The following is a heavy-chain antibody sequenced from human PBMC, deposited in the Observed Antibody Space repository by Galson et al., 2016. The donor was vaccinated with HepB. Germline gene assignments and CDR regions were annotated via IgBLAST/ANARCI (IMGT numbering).Heavy chain of an antibody. CDR1: GGSFRGFY. V-gene: IGHV4-34*01. Sequence: ETLSLTCAVYGGSFRGFYWSWIRQPPGKGLEWIGEINHSGSTNYNPSLKSRVTISLDTSKKQFSLKPSSVTAADTAVYYCARGTLWGNSREALAYWGQGALVTVSS. D-gene: IGHD3-16*02. J-gene: IGHJ4*02. CDR3: ARGTLWGNSREALAY. CDR2: INHSGST.